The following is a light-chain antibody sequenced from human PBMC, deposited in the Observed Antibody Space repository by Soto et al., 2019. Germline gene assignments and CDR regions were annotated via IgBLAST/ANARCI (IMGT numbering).Light chain of an antibody. V-gene: IGKV1-9*01. CDR2: AAS. Sequence: IQLTQSPSSLSASVGDRVTITCRASQGISINLAWYQQKPGKAPKLLIYAASTLQSGVPSRFSGNGSGTDFTLTISSLQAEDFASYYGQQLDSYPRTFGQGTKVEIQ. CDR3: QQLDSYPRT. CDR1: QGISIN. J-gene: IGKJ1*01.